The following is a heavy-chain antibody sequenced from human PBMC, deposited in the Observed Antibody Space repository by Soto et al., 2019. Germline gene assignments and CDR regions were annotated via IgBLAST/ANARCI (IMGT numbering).Heavy chain of an antibody. CDR1: GASVRSGDYY. CDR2: IYNSGGS. Sequence: PSENLSLTCSVSGASVRSGDYYWSCIRQAPGKGLEWIGYIYNSGGSYYNPSLKGRLTISIDTSKNQFSPKLNSVTAADTAIYYCVGTGIKDVYWGRGPLVTVAS. V-gene: IGHV4-30-4*01. D-gene: IGHD1-1*01. J-gene: IGHJ4*02. CDR3: VGTGIKDVY.